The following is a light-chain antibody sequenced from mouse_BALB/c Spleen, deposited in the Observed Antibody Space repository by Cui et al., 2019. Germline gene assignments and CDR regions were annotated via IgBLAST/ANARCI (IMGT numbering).Light chain of an antibody. J-gene: IGKJ4*01. V-gene: IGKV4-68*01. CDR2: LTS. CDR3: QQWSSNPFT. CDR1: SIVSY. Sequence: QIVLTQSPALMSASPGEKVTMTCSASSIVSYMYWYQQKPRSSPKPWIYLTSNLASGVPARFSGSGSGTSYSLTISSMEAEDAATYYCQQWSSNPFTFGSGTKLEIK.